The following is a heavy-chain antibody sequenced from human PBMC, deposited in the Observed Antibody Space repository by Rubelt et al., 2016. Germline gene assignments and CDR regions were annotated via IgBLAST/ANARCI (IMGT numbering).Heavy chain of an antibody. CDR3: ARDWDYPPYWYFAL. V-gene: IGHV4-39*07. D-gene: IGHD1-7*01. CDR2: INNSGGT. Sequence: QLQLQESGPGLVKPSETLSLTCTVSGDSISRNSYYWGWIRQPPGKGLEWIGSINNSGGTYYSSSLKSRVTMSLDTSKNQFSLHLTAGTAADTAVDLCARDWDYPPYWYFALWGRGALVTVSS. J-gene: IGHJ2*01. CDR1: GDSISRNSYY.